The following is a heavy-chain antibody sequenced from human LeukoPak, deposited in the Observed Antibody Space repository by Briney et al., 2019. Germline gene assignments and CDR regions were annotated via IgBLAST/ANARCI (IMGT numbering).Heavy chain of an antibody. Sequence: SETLSLTCSVSGGSITSYFWSWIRQPAGKGLEWIGRIYSSGSTNYNPSLKSRVTMSVDTSKNQFSLKLSSVTAADTAVYYCARMSYNSGSYSAWDRGTLVTVSS. CDR1: GGSITSYF. D-gene: IGHD3-10*01. J-gene: IGHJ5*02. CDR3: ARMSYNSGSYSA. V-gene: IGHV4-4*07. CDR2: IYSSGST.